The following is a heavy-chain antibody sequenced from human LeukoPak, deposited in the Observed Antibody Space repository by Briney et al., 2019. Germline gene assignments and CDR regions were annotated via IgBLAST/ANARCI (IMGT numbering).Heavy chain of an antibody. D-gene: IGHD1-26*01. CDR3: ARTAGATFGDY. CDR1: GGSISSYY. Sequence: SETLSLTCTVSGGSISSYYWSWVRQPPGKGLEWIGYIYYSGSTNYNPSLKNRVTISVDTSKNQFSLKLSSVTAADTAVYYCARTAGATFGDYWGQGTLVTVSS. J-gene: IGHJ4*02. V-gene: IGHV4-59*01. CDR2: IYYSGST.